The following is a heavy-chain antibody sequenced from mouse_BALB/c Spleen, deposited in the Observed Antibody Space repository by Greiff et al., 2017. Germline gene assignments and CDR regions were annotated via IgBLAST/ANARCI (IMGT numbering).Heavy chain of an antibody. CDR1: GFTFSDYY. J-gene: IGHJ3*01. D-gene: IGHD2-3*01. Sequence: EVQLVESGGGLVKPGGSLKLSCAASGFTFSDYYMYWVRQTPEKRLEWVATISDGGSYTYYPDSVKGRFTISRDNAKNNLYLQMSSLKSEDTAMYYCARGYDGYYPAWFAYWGQGTLVTVSA. CDR3: ARGYDGYYPAWFAY. V-gene: IGHV5-4*02. CDR2: ISDGGSYT.